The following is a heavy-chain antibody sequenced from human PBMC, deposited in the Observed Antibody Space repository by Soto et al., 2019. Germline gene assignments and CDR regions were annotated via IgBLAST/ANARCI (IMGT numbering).Heavy chain of an antibody. CDR3: ARAWQNLIYFDY. J-gene: IGHJ4*02. CDR2: ISSSGSTL. V-gene: IGHV3-48*03. D-gene: IGHD3-16*01. Sequence: GGSLRLSCAASGFTFSSYEMNWVRQAPGKGLEWVSYISSSGSTLYYADSVKGRFTISRDNDKNSMYLQMNSLRDEDTAVYYCARAWQNLIYFDYWGQGTLVTVSS. CDR1: GFTFSSYE.